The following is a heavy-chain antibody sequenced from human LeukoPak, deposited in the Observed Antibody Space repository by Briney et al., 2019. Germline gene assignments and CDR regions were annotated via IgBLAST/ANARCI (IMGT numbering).Heavy chain of an antibody. V-gene: IGHV3-23*01. D-gene: IGHD7-27*01. CDR1: GFTFSNFA. CDR3: AKVQFNWGPIDY. CDR2: IDGSGDKT. Sequence: GGSLRLSCAASGFTFSNFAIRWVRQVPGRGLEWVSSIDGSGDKTHYPDSVRGRFTVSRDNSKNTLYLQMNSLRVEDTATYFCAKVQFNWGPIDYWGQGTPVIVSS. J-gene: IGHJ4*02.